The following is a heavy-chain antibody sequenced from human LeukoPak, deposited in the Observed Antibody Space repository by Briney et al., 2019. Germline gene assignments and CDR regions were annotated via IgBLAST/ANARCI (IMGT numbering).Heavy chain of an antibody. CDR2: IYHSGST. CDR3: AGRPYGSGTPFDY. D-gene: IGHD3-10*01. V-gene: IGHV4-30-2*01. J-gene: IGHJ4*02. Sequence: SETLSLTCAVSGGSISSGGYSWSWIRQPPGKGLEWIGYIYHSGSTYHNPSLKSRVTISVDRSKNQFSLKLSSVTAADTAVYYCAGRPYGSGTPFDYWGQGTRVTVSS. CDR1: GGSISSGGYS.